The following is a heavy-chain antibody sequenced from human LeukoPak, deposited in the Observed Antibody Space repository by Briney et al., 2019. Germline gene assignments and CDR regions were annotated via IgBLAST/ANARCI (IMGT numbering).Heavy chain of an antibody. CDR3: ARAGHCSGGSCYFSPFAFDI. CDR2: IYHSGST. CDR1: GGSISSGGYS. J-gene: IGHJ3*02. D-gene: IGHD2-15*01. V-gene: IGHV4-30-2*01. Sequence: SETLSLTCAVSGGSISSGGYSWSWIRQPPGKGLEWIGYIYHSGSTYYNPSLKSRVTVSVDRSKNQYSLKLSSVTAADTAVYYCARAGHCSGGSCYFSPFAFDIWGQGTMVTVSS.